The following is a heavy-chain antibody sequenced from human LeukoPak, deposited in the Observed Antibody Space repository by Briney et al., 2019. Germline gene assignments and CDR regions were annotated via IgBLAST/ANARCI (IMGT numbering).Heavy chain of an antibody. J-gene: IGHJ4*02. D-gene: IGHD6-19*01. CDR2: IYYSGST. V-gene: IGHV4-39*01. Sequence: SETLSLTCTVSGGSISSSPYYWGWIRQPPGKGLEWIGSIYYSGSTYYNPSLKSRVTISVDTSKNQFSLKLSSVTAADTAVYYCARLGYSSGWPLDYWGQGTLVTVSS. CDR3: ARLGYSSGWPLDY. CDR1: GGSISSSPYY.